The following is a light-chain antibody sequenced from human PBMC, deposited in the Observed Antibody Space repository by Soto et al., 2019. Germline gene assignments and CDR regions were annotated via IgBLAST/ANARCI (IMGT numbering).Light chain of an antibody. V-gene: IGLV2-14*01. Sequence: QSALTQPASVSGSPGQSITISCTGTSSDVGDYPCVSWYQQHPAKVPKLIIYEVSHRPSGITSRFSGSKSQNTASLTISGLQAEDEADYYCSSYSATNTLVFGSGTKVTVL. CDR1: SSDVGDYPC. CDR3: SSYSATNTLV. CDR2: EVS. J-gene: IGLJ1*01.